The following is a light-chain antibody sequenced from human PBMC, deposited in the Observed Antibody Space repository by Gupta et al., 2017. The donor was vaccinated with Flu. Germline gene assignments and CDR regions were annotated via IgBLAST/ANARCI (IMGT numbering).Light chain of an antibody. Sequence: ITISCTGRSSEVGSYNLVSWDQKHQGKATKLMIYEVRERPEGVANRFAGSKAGNTASLTISGLKAEDEADYYGCSYAFSSPWVFGGGTKLTVL. V-gene: IGLV2-23*02. CDR1: SSEVGSYNL. J-gene: IGLJ3*02. CDR3: CSYAFSSPWV. CDR2: EVR.